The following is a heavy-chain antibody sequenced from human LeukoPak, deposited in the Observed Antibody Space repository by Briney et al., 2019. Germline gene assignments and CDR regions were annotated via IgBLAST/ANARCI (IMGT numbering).Heavy chain of an antibody. CDR2: RNPNSGNT. CDR1: VYTFTSYD. D-gene: IGHD3-22*01. J-gene: IGHJ3*02. CDR3: VWGGRVSGSSGYSDAFDI. Sequence: AASVKVSCKASVYTFTSYDINWVRQATGQGLEWMGWRNPNSGNTGYAQKFQGRVTITMNTPISTAYMELSSLRSEDTAVYYCVWGGRVSGSSGYSDAFDIWGQGTMVTVSS. V-gene: IGHV1-8*03.